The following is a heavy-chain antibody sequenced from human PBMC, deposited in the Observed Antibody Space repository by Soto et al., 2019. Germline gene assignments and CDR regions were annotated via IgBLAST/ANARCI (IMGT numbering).Heavy chain of an antibody. Sequence: QLQLQESGPGLVKPSETLSLTCTVSGGSISGYYWSWIRQPPGKGLEWIAYIYYSGSTNSNPSLKRQGTISVDTSKNQFALKLSSVTAADTAMYYCARHSNEYRKSLDYWGQGTLVTVSS. J-gene: IGHJ4*02. V-gene: IGHV4-59*08. CDR1: GGSISGYY. CDR3: ARHSNEYRKSLDY. CDR2: IYYSGST. D-gene: IGHD1-1*01.